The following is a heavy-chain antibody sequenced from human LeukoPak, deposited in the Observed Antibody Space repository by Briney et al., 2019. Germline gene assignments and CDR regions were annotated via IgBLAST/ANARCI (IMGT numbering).Heavy chain of an antibody. CDR2: IYPGESDT. J-gene: IGHJ5*02. V-gene: IGHV5-51*01. Sequence: GESLKISCKGSGYSFTSQWIGWVRQMPGTGLERMGVIYPGESDTRYNPSFQGQVTISADKSISTTYLQWSSLKASDTAMYYSARLIKEGVLNWLDPWGQGTLVTVSS. CDR1: GYSFTSQW. CDR3: ARLIKEGVLNWLDP. D-gene: IGHD2-8*02.